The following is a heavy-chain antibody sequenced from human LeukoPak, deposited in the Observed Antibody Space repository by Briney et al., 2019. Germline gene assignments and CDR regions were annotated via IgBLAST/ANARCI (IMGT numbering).Heavy chain of an antibody. CDR2: ISGSGGST. CDR1: GFTFSSYA. CDR3: AKLPGVTPRLELVYFDY. V-gene: IGHV3-23*01. Sequence: GGSLRLSCAASGFTFSSYAMSWVRQAPGKGLEWVSAISGSGGSTYYADSVKGRFTISRDNSKNTLYPQMNSLRAEDTAVYYCAKLPGVTPRLELVYFDYWGQGTLVTVSS. J-gene: IGHJ4*02. D-gene: IGHD2-21*02.